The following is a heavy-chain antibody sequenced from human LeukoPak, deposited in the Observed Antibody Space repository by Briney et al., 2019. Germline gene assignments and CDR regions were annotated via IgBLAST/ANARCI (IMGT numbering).Heavy chain of an antibody. Sequence: SETLSLTCTVSGYSISSGYYWGWIRQPPGKGLEWIGSIYHSGSTYYNPSLKSRVTISVDTSKNQFSLKLSSVTAADTAAYYCARARNYYGSGSYNWFDPWGQGTLVTVSS. J-gene: IGHJ5*02. CDR2: IYHSGST. CDR1: GYSISSGYY. V-gene: IGHV4-38-2*02. CDR3: ARARNYYGSGSYNWFDP. D-gene: IGHD3-10*01.